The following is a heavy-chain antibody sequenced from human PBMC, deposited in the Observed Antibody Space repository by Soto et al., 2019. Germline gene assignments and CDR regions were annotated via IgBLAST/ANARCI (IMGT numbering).Heavy chain of an antibody. CDR3: ARDPHEYSSSWRSWFGP. CDR1: GYTFTSYG. V-gene: IGHV1-18*01. J-gene: IGHJ5*02. Sequence: QVQLVQSGAEVKKPGASVKVSCKASGYTFTSYGISWVRQAPGQGLEWMGWISAYNGNTNYAQKLQGRVTMTTDTSTSKAYMELRSLRADDTAVYYCARDPHEYSSSWRSWFGPWGQGTLVTVSS. D-gene: IGHD6-13*01. CDR2: ISAYNGNT.